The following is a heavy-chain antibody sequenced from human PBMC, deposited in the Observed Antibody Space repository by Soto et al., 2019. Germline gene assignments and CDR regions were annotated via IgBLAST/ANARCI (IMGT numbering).Heavy chain of an antibody. CDR1: GFIVSNND. CDR3: ALGRITWELRDALDI. J-gene: IGHJ3*02. CDR2: LNSGGNT. Sequence: EVQLVESGGGLVQTGGSLRLSCVASGFIVSNNDMSWVRQAPGKGLEWVSVLNSGGNTYYADSVKGRFTISSHTSKKTLYLQMDGLRPEDRAVYYWALGRITWELRDALDIWGQGTMVTVSS. D-gene: IGHD1-26*01. V-gene: IGHV3-53*04.